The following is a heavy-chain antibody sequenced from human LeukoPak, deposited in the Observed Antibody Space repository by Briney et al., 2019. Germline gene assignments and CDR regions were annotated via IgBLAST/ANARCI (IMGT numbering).Heavy chain of an antibody. Sequence: GASVKVSCKASGYTFTSYYMHWVRQAPGQGLEWMGIINPSGGSTSYAQKFQGRVTMTRDTSTSTVYMELSSLRSEDTAVYYCARDLEAVAGTVGEGCWGQGTLVTVSS. CDR2: INPSGGST. D-gene: IGHD6-19*01. CDR3: ARDLEAVAGTVGEGC. J-gene: IGHJ4*02. V-gene: IGHV1-46*01. CDR1: GYTFTSYY.